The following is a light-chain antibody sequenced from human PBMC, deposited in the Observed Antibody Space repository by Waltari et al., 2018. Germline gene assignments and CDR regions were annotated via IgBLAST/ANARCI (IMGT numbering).Light chain of an antibody. Sequence: QSALTQPASVSGSPGQSITISCTGTSSDIGRYNLLSWYQQHPGKAPKLMIHEVSKPPSGVSNRFSGSKSGNTASLTISGLQAEDEADYYCYSYVGDSAWVFGGGTKLTV. J-gene: IGLJ3*02. V-gene: IGLV2-23*02. CDR1: SSDIGRYNL. CDR2: EVS. CDR3: YSYVGDSAWV.